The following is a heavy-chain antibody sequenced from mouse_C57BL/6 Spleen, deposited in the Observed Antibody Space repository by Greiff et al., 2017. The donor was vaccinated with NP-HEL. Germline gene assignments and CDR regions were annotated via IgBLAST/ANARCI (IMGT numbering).Heavy chain of an antibody. Sequence: EVQLQQSGAELVRPGASVKLSCTASGFNIKDDYMHWVKQRPEQGLEWIGWIDPENGDTEYASKFQGKATITADTSSNTAYLQLSSLTSEDTAVYYCTFYYYGSSPWFAYWGQGTLVTVSA. CDR2: IDPENGDT. CDR1: GFNIKDDY. CDR3: TFYYYGSSPWFAY. V-gene: IGHV14-4*01. J-gene: IGHJ3*01. D-gene: IGHD1-1*01.